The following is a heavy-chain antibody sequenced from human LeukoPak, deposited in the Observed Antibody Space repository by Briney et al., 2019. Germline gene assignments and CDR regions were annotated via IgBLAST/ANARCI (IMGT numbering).Heavy chain of an antibody. Sequence: GGSLRLSCAASGFTFSSYSMNWVRQAPGKGLEWVSYISGSSSTIYYADSVKGRFTISRDNAKNSLYLQVNRLRDEDMAVYYCARDGGSGSYYALDIWGQGTMVTVSS. CDR3: ARDGGSGSYYALDI. CDR2: ISGSSSTI. CDR1: GFTFSSYS. D-gene: IGHD1-26*01. J-gene: IGHJ3*02. V-gene: IGHV3-48*02.